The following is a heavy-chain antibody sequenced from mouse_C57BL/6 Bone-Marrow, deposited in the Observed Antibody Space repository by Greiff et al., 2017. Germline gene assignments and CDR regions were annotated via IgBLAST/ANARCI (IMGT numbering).Heavy chain of an antibody. CDR3: SNFPFDY. V-gene: IGHV1-59*01. CDR2: IDPSDSYT. J-gene: IGHJ2*01. Sequence: QVQLQQPGAELVRPGTSVKLSCTASGYTFTSYWMHWVKQRPGQGLEWIGVIDPSDSYTNYNPKFKGKATLTVDTSSSTAYMQLSSLTSEDAAVYYCSNFPFDYWGQGTTLTVSS. CDR1: GYTFTSYW.